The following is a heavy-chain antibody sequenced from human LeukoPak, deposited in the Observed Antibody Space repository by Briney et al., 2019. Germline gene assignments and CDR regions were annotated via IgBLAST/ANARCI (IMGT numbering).Heavy chain of an antibody. CDR1: GFTFNRYR. CDR3: ARADSHSWYGT. V-gene: IGHV3-7*01. CDR2: INQDGSER. J-gene: IGHJ5*02. D-gene: IGHD5-12*01. Sequence: GGSLRLSCAASGFTFNRYRMSWLRQAPGKGLEWVANINQDGSERHYADSVEGRFVISRDNDKNSVSLQLNSPRVEDTAVYYCARADSHSWYGTWGQGTLVTVSS.